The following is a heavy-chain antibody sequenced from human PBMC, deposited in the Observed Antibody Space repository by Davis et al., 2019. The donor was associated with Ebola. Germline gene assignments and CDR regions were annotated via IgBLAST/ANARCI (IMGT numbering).Heavy chain of an antibody. V-gene: IGHV3-30*02. J-gene: IGHJ4*02. Sequence: PGGSLRLSCAASGFTFSSYGMHWVRQAPGKGLEWVAFIRYDGSNKYYADSVKGRFTISRDNSKNTLYLQMNSLRAEDTAVYYCAKGRIQLWLDGYCDYWGQGTLVTVSS. CDR1: GFTFSSYG. CDR3: AKGRIQLWLDGYCDY. D-gene: IGHD5-18*01. CDR2: IRYDGSNK.